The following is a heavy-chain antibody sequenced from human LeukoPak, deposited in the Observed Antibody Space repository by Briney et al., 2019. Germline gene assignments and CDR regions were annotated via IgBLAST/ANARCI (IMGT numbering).Heavy chain of an antibody. CDR2: ISAYNGNT. CDR1: GYTFTSYG. Sequence: ASVKVSCKASGYTFTSYGISWVRQAPGQGLEWMGWISAYNGNTKYAQKLQGRVTMTTDTSTSTAYMELRSLRSDDTAVYYCATQVAYYYVSIPTVEYFQYWGQGTLVTVSS. J-gene: IGHJ1*01. V-gene: IGHV1-18*01. D-gene: IGHD3-22*01. CDR3: ATQVAYYYVSIPTVEYFQY.